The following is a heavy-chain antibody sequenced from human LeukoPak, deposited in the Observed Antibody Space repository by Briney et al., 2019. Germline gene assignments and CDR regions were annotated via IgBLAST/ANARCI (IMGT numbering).Heavy chain of an antibody. Sequence: AGGSLRLSCATSGLTFTSAWLTWVRQAPGKGLEWVGRIKSKSVGETTDYAAPVKGRFTISRDDSENTLYLQMNSLKTEDTAVYYCTTHSGNDLRSWGQGTLVTVS. V-gene: IGHV3-15*01. CDR2: IKSKSVGETT. CDR3: TTHSGNDLRS. J-gene: IGHJ5*02. CDR1: GLTFTSAW. D-gene: IGHD5-12*01.